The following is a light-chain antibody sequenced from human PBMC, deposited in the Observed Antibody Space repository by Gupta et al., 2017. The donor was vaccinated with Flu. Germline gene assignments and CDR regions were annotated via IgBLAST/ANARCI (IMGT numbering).Light chain of an antibody. V-gene: IGKV1-9*01. J-gene: IGKJ4*01. CDR3: QRQNSDHQRLT. Sequence: DIQLTQSPSFLSASVGDRVSITCRASQGISSYLAWYQQKPGKAPRLLIYAASTLQRGVGSRFSGSGDGTEINLTISSRQPEDFESYSCQRQNSDHQRLTFGGGTKVEIK. CDR1: QGISSY. CDR2: AAS.